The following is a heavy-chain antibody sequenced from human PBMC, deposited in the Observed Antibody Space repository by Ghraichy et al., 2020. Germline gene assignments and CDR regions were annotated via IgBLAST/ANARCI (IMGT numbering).Heavy chain of an antibody. CDR2: INPNSGGT. CDR3: ARERPTGDCSSTSCYTGLGVDY. D-gene: IGHD2-2*02. Sequence: ASVKVSCKASGYTFTGYYMHWVRQAPGQGLEWMGWINPNSGGTNYAQKFQGRVTMTRDTFISTAYMELSRLRSDDTAVYYCARERPTGDCSSTSCYTGLGVDYWGQGTLVTVSS. J-gene: IGHJ4*02. V-gene: IGHV1-2*02. CDR1: GYTFTGYY.